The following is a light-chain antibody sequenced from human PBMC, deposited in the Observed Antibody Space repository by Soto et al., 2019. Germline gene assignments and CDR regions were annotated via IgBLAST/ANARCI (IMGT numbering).Light chain of an antibody. J-gene: IGKJ1*01. V-gene: IGKV1-5*01. CDR1: QSISRW. CDR3: QQYNRYSTWT. CDR2: DAS. Sequence: DIQMTQSPSILSASVGDRVTITCRASQSISRWLAWYQQKPGRAPKVLIWDASSLQRGVPSRFSGSGSGTEFTLTISSLQPDDFATYYCQQYNRYSTWTFGQGTKVEIK.